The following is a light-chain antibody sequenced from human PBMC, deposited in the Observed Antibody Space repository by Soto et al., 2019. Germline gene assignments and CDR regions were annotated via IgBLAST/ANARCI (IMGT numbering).Light chain of an antibody. CDR3: QHHET. V-gene: IGKV3-20*01. Sequence: EIVLTQSPGTVSLSPGERATLSCRASQSVSSSYLVWYQQKPGQAPRLLIYGASSRATGIPDRFSGSGSGTDFTLTISRLEPEDFAVYYCQHHETFGQRTKVDI. CDR1: QSVSSSY. J-gene: IGKJ1*01. CDR2: GAS.